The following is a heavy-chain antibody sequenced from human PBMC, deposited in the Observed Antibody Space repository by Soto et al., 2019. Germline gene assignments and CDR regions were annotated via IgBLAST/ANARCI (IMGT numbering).Heavy chain of an antibody. CDR1: GGSLSGYY. CDR2: INHSGST. D-gene: IGHD3-16*02. CDR3: ARGPAYYDYVWGSYRPTRSFDY. J-gene: IGHJ4*02. V-gene: IGHV4-34*01. Sequence: PSETLSLTCAVYGGSLSGYYWSWIRQPPGKGLEWIGEINHSGSTNYNPSLKSRVTISVDTSKNQFSLKLSSVTAADTAVYYCARGPAYYDYVWGSYRPTRSFDYWGQGTLVTVSS.